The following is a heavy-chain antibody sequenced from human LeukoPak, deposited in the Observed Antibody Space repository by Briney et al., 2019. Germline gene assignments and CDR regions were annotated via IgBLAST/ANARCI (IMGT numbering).Heavy chain of an antibody. CDR1: GFTFSSYG. D-gene: IGHD4-17*01. V-gene: IGHV3-23*01. Sequence: GGTLRLSCAASGFTFSSYGMSWVRQAPGKGLEWVSAISGGGGSINYADSVKGRFTISRDNAKKSLFLQMNSLRVEDTALYYCARDLYGDYGFDTWGQGTLVTVSS. CDR3: ARDLYGDYGFDT. J-gene: IGHJ3*02. CDR2: ISGGGGSI.